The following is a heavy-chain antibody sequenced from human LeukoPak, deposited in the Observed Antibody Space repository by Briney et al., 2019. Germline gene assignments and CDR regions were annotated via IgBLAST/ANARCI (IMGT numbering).Heavy chain of an antibody. D-gene: IGHD5-18*01. J-gene: IGHJ4*02. CDR3: AKDLIANSYGHAGRSNFDY. V-gene: IGHV3-30-3*01. CDR2: ISYDGSNK. CDR1: GFTFSSYA. Sequence: PGGSLRLSCAASGFTFSSYAMHWVRLAPGKGLEWVAVISYDGSNKYYADSVKGRFTISRDNSKNTLYLQMNSLRVEDTAVYYCAKDLIANSYGHAGRSNFDYWGQGTLVTVSS.